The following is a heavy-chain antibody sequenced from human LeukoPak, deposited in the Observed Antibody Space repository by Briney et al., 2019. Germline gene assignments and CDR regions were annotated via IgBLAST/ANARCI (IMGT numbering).Heavy chain of an antibody. V-gene: IGHV4-39*07. Sequence: SETLSLTCSVSGGSISSSSYYWGWVRQPPGKGLEWIGSIYYSGSTNYNPSLKSRVTISVDTSKNQFSLKLSSVTAADTAVYYCARMDYYGSGSYGDWGQGTLVTVSS. J-gene: IGHJ4*02. CDR2: IYYSGST. CDR3: ARMDYYGSGSYGD. D-gene: IGHD3-10*01. CDR1: GGSISSSSYY.